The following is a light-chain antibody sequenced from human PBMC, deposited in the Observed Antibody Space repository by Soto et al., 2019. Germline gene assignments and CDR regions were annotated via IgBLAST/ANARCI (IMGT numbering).Light chain of an antibody. CDR2: AAS. V-gene: IGKV1-12*01. Sequence: DIQITHSPSSVSASVVERITITFLASQDIGGRLAWFQQKPGKAPQYLIQAASILQSGVPSRFSGSGSGTEFILTINNLQPEDFASYFCLKVYSFPRKFGLGTKVDIK. CDR1: QDIGGR. CDR3: LKVYSFPRK. J-gene: IGKJ1*01.